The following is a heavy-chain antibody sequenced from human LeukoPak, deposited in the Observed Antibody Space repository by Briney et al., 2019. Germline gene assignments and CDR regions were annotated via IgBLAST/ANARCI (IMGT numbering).Heavy chain of an antibody. J-gene: IGHJ4*02. CDR1: GGSFSGYY. V-gene: IGHV4-34*01. CDR2: LNHSGST. D-gene: IGHD3-10*01. CDR3: ARNRRSLTYYYGSGSYFH. Sequence: SETLSLTCAVYGGSFSGYYWSWIRQPPGKGLEWIGELNHSGSTDYNPSLKSRVTISVDTSKNQFSLKLSSVTAADTAVYYCARNRRSLTYYYGSGSYFHWGQGTLVTVSS.